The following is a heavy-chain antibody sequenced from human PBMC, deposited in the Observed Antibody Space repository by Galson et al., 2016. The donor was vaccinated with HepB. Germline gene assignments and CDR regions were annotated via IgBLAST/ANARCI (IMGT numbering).Heavy chain of an antibody. CDR3: ARAGLRYFDWFSPYYFDY. CDR2: INRNSSGT. Sequence: SVKVSCKASGYTFTGHYIHWVRQAPGQGLEWMGWINRNSSGTKFAVKFQGRVTVTRDTSTSIAYMELSRLRSDDTAVYFCARAGLRYFDWFSPYYFDYWGQGTLVTVSS. V-gene: IGHV1-2*02. J-gene: IGHJ4*02. CDR1: GYTFTGHY. D-gene: IGHD3-9*01.